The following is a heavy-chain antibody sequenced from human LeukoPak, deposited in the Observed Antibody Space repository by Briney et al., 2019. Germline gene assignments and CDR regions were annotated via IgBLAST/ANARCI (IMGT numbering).Heavy chain of an antibody. J-gene: IGHJ4*02. V-gene: IGHV3-23*01. D-gene: IGHD3-16*02. Sequence: GGSLRLSCAASGFTFSSYAMSWVRQAPGKGLEWVSAISGSGGSTYYADSVKGRFTISRDNSKNTPYLQMNSLRAEDTAVYYCAKAVWGSYLFDYWGQGTLVTVSS. CDR2: ISGSGGST. CDR3: AKAVWGSYLFDY. CDR1: GFTFSSYA.